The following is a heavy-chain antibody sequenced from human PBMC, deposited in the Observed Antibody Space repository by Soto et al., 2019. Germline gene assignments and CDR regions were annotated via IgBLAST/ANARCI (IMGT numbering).Heavy chain of an antibody. D-gene: IGHD3-3*01. CDR3: ARGTITICGRLYGMDV. CDR2: IIPILGTA. CDR1: GGTFSSYA. V-gene: IGHV1-69*01. Sequence: QVQMVQSGAEVKKPGSSVKVSCKASGGTFSSYAISCVRQAPGQGLEWMGGIIPILGTANYEQKFQGRVTINADESTSTAYMELSSLRSEDTAVYYSARGTITICGRLYGMDVWCHGTTVTVSS. J-gene: IGHJ6*02.